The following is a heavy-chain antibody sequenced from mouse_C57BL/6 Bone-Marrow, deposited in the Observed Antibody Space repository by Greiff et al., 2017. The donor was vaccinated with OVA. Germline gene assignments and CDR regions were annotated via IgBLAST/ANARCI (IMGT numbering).Heavy chain of an antibody. CDR2: LWWDDDK. CDR1: GFSLSTFGMG. V-gene: IGHV8-8*01. Sequence: QVTLKESGPGLLQPSQTLSLTCSFSGFSLSTFGMGVGWIRQHSGMGLEWLAHLWWDDDKYYNPALKSRLTISKDTSNHTVFLKIANVDTADTATDYCARIGWNPDYYGCSPFAYWGQGTLVTVSA. CDR3: ARIGWNPDYYGCSPFAY. D-gene: IGHD1-1*01. J-gene: IGHJ3*01.